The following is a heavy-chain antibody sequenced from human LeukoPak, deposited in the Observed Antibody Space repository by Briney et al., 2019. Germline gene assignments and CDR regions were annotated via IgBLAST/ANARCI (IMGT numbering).Heavy chain of an antibody. V-gene: IGHV4-59*01. J-gene: IGHJ5*02. Sequence: SETLTLTCTASGVSISSYYWNWIRQPPGKGLEWIGYIFYSGITNYNPSLKSRVTISVDTSKKQFSLKLTSVTAADTAVYYCARDSGSYPHWFAPWGQGTLVTVPS. CDR2: IFYSGIT. CDR1: GVSISSYY. D-gene: IGHD1-26*01. CDR3: ARDSGSYPHWFAP.